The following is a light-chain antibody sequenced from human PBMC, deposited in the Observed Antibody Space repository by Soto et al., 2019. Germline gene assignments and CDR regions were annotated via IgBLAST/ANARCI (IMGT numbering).Light chain of an antibody. V-gene: IGKV3D-20*02. CDR2: GAS. Sequence: IVLTQSPGTLSLSPGERATLSCRASQSVSSSYLAWYQQKPGQPPRLLIYGASSRATGIPDRFSGSGSGTDFTLTISRLEPEDWALYYCQQRSNWPPVTFGHGTKVDIK. J-gene: IGKJ3*01. CDR3: QQRSNWPPVT. CDR1: QSVSSSY.